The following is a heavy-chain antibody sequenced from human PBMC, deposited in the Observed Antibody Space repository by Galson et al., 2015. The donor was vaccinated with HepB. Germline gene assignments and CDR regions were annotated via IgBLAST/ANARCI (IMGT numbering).Heavy chain of an antibody. V-gene: IGHV3-30*18. CDR2: ISYDGSNK. D-gene: IGHD6-19*01. CDR3: AKDPYLYSALAGTMAGFDY. Sequence: SLRLSCAASGFTFSNYGRHWVRQAPGKGLEGVAVISYDGSNKYYADSVKGRFTISRDNSKNTLYLQMNSLRAEDTALYYCAKDPYLYSALAGTMAGFDYWGQGTLVTVSS. CDR1: GFTFSNYG. J-gene: IGHJ4*02.